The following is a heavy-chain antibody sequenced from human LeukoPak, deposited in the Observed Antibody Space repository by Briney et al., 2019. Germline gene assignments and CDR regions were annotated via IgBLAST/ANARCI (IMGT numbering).Heavy chain of an antibody. CDR3: ARGLRGIVVVPAAIGRKSIAANLYYFDY. V-gene: IGHV4-34*01. Sequence: SETLSLTCAVCGGSFSGYYWSWIRQPPGKGLEWIGEINHSGSTHYNPSLKSRVTISVDTSKNQFSLKLSSVTAADTAVYYCARGLRGIVVVPAAIGRKSIAANLYYFDYWGQGTLVTVSS. CDR1: GGSFSGYY. CDR2: INHSGST. D-gene: IGHD2-2*02. J-gene: IGHJ4*02.